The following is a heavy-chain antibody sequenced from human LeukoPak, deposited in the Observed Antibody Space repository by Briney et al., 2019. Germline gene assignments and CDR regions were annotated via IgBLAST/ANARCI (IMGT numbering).Heavy chain of an antibody. CDR3: ARGRKRYCSGGSCPALDY. CDR2: INHSGST. CDR1: GGSFSGHY. D-gene: IGHD2-15*01. J-gene: IGHJ4*02. V-gene: IGHV4-34*01. Sequence: SETLSLTCAVYGGSFSGHYWSWIRQPPGKGLEWIGEINHSGSTNYNPSLKSRVTISVDTSKNQFSLKLSSVTAADTAVYYCARGRKRYCSGGSCPALDYWGQGTLVAVSS.